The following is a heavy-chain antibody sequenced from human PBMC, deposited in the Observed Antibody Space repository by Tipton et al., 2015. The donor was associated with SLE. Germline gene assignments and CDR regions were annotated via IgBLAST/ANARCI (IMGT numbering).Heavy chain of an antibody. CDR3: VRLRSKVLIDY. V-gene: IGHV4-39*07. J-gene: IGHJ4*02. CDR2: IYYSGST. Sequence: LTCTVSGGSVSSGSYYWAWIRQPPGKGPEWIGTIYYSGSTYYYPSLKSRITISVDTSKNQFSLEVRSVTAADTAVYYCVRLRSKVLIDYWGQGTLVTVSS. D-gene: IGHD2-8*01. CDR1: GGSVSSGSYY.